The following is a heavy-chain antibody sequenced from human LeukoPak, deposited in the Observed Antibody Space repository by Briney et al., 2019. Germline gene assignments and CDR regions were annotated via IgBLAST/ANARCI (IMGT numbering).Heavy chain of an antibody. V-gene: IGHV3-23*01. CDR2: ISGSGGST. Sequence: PPGGSLRLSCAASGFTFSSYAMSWVRQAPGKGLEWVSAISGSGGSTYYADPVKGRFTISRDNSKNTLYLQMNSLRAEDTAVYYCAKDKGGIAVAGNFDYWGQGTLVTVSS. J-gene: IGHJ4*02. D-gene: IGHD6-19*01. CDR3: AKDKGGIAVAGNFDY. CDR1: GFTFSSYA.